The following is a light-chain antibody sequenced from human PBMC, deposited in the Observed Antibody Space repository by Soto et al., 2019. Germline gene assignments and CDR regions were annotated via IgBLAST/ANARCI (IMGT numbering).Light chain of an antibody. CDR3: QQYGSSLPYT. CDR2: GAS. Sequence: EIVLTQSPGTLYLSPGERATLSCRASQSVSSSYLAWYQHKPGQAPRLLIYGASSRATGIPDRFSGSGSGTDFTLTISRLEPEDFAVYYCQQYGSSLPYTFGQGTNLEIK. J-gene: IGKJ2*01. V-gene: IGKV3-20*01. CDR1: QSVSSSY.